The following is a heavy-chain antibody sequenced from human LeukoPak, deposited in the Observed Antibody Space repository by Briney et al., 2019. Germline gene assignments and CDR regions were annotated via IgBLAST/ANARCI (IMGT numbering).Heavy chain of an antibody. CDR1: GGSFSDYY. V-gene: IGHV4-34*01. CDR3: ARRRWGYGSGSYDY. J-gene: IGHJ4*02. D-gene: IGHD3-10*01. Sequence: SETLSLTCTVYGGSFSDYYWTWIRQPPGKGLGWIGEINHSGSTTNYNPSLKNRVTISVDMYKNQFSLKLISVTAADAAVYYCARRRWGYGSGSYDYWGQGTLVTVSS. CDR2: INHSGSTT.